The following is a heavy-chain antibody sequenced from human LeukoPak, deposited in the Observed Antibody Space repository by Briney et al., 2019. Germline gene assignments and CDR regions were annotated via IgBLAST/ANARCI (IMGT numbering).Heavy chain of an antibody. CDR1: GFTFSSFS. J-gene: IGHJ4*02. Sequence: GGSLRLSCAASGFTFSSFSMNWVRQAPGQGLEWVSYISSSTSTIYYADSVKGRFTISRDNAKNSLYLQMNSLRDEDTAVYYCARGAAGMAYFDYWGQGTLVTVSS. V-gene: IGHV3-48*02. CDR3: ARGAAGMAYFDY. CDR2: ISSSTSTI. D-gene: IGHD6-25*01.